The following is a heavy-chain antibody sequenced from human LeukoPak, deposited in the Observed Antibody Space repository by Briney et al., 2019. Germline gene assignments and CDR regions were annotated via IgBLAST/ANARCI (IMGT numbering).Heavy chain of an antibody. D-gene: IGHD2-21*02. CDR1: AYTFTSYY. V-gene: IGHV1-46*01. J-gene: IGHJ4*02. CDR3: ARDHCGVDCYSDY. CDR2: INPSGGST. Sequence: ASVKVSCKASAYTFTSYYMHWVRQAPGQGLEWMGIINPSGGSTSYAQKFQGRVTMTRDTSTRTVHKGPISLRCEDTAVYYCARDHCGVDCYSDYWGQGTLVSVSS.